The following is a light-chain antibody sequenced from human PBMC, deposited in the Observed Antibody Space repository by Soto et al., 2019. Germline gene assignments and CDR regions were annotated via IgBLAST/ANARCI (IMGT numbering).Light chain of an antibody. J-gene: IGKJ4*01. CDR3: QQYYSYPLT. CDR2: KAS. CDR1: QGIRND. V-gene: IGKV1-6*01. Sequence: AIQMTQSPSSLSASVGDRVTITCRASQGIRNDLGWYQQKPGKAPKLLIYKASTLKSGVPSRFSGSGSGTDFTPTISCLQSEDFATYYCQQYYSYPLTFGGGTKVDIK.